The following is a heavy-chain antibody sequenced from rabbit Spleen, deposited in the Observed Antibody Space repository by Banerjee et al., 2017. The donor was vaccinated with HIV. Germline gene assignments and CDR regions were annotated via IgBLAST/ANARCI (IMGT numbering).Heavy chain of an antibody. Sequence: QSLEESGGDLVKPGASLTLTCKASGFTISSTYWICWVRQAPGKGLEWVVCIDAGSSGFTYFASWAKGRFTISKTSSTTVTLQMTSLTAADTATYFCARDTSSSFSSYGMDLWGQGTLVTVS. CDR1: GFTISSTYW. D-gene: IGHD1-1*01. V-gene: IGHV1S40*01. J-gene: IGHJ6*01. CDR3: ARDTSSSFSSYGMDL. CDR2: IDAGSSGFT.